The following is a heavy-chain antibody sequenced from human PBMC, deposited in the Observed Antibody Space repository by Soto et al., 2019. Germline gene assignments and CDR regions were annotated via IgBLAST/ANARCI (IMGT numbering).Heavy chain of an antibody. J-gene: IGHJ4*02. CDR1: GGSISNYY. CDR3: ARNYCSSGNCYYFDY. CDR2: SGST. Sequence: SETLSLTCAVSGGSISNYYCRWSRQPPGKGLEWIGGSGSTNYNPSLKSRVTISVDTSKNQFSLKLSSVTAADTAVYHCARNYCSSGNCYYFDYWGQGIQVTVLL. D-gene: IGHD2-2*01. V-gene: IGHV4-4*09.